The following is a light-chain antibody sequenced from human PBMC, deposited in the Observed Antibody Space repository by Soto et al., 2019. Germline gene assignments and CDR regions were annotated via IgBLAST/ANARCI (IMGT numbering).Light chain of an antibody. V-gene: IGLV2-14*01. Sequence: QSALTQPASVSGSPGQSITISCTGTSSDIGGYNYVSWYQQHAGQAPKLMIYEVTNRPSGISKRFSGSKSGNTASLTISGLEAEDEADYYCSSYAGSSSLVVFGGGTKLTVL. CDR1: SSDIGGYNY. J-gene: IGLJ3*02. CDR2: EVT. CDR3: SSYAGSSSLVV.